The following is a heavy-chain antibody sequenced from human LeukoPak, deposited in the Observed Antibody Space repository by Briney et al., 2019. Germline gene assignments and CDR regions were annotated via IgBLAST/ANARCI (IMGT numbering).Heavy chain of an antibody. Sequence: SVKVSCKASGGTFSSYAISWVRQAPGQGLEWMGGIIPIFGTANYAQKFQGRVTMTRDTSTSTVYMELSNLRSEDTAVYYCARDGGYSSSWYEVYWGQGTLVTVSS. J-gene: IGHJ4*02. D-gene: IGHD6-13*01. V-gene: IGHV1-69*05. CDR2: IIPIFGTA. CDR1: GGTFSSYA. CDR3: ARDGGYSSSWYEVY.